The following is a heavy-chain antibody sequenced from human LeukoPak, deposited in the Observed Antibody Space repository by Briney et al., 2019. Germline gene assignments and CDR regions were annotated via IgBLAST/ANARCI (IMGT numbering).Heavy chain of an antibody. V-gene: IGHV1-46*01. CDR1: GYTFTSYY. Sequence: ASVKVSCKGSGYTFTSYYMHWVRQAPGQGLEWMGIINPSGGSTSYAQKFQGRVTMTRDTSTSTVYMELSSLRSEDTAVYYCARGGYCSSTSCLLHYYYYMDVWGKGTTVTVSS. J-gene: IGHJ6*03. CDR3: ARGGYCSSTSCLLHYYYYMDV. D-gene: IGHD2-2*01. CDR2: INPSGGST.